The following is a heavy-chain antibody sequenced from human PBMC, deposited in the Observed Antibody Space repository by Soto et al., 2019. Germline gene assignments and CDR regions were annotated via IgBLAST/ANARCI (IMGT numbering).Heavy chain of an antibody. J-gene: IGHJ4*02. D-gene: IGHD3-22*01. CDR2: FSGSGGST. Sequence: HPGGSLRLSCAASGFTFSSYAMSWVRQAPGKGLEWVSAFSGSGGSTYYADSVKGRFTISRDNSKNTLYLQMNSLRAEDTAVYYCAKDEQDYYYDSSGYYYHAGLPDYWGQGTLVT. CDR1: GFTFSSYA. CDR3: AKDEQDYYYDSSGYYYHAGLPDY. V-gene: IGHV3-23*01.